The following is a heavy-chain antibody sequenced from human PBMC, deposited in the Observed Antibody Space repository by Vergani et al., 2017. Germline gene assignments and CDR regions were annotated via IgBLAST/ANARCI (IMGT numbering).Heavy chain of an antibody. Sequence: QVQLVQSGAEVKKPGASVKVSCKASGYTFTSYAMHWVRQAPGQRLEWMGWINAGNGNTKYSQKFQGRVTITRDTSASTAYMELSSLRSEDTAVYYCARSWDPVVREVIGWFDPWGQGTLVTVSS. CDR3: ARSWDPVVREVIGWFDP. CDR1: GYTFTSYA. CDR2: INAGNGNT. J-gene: IGHJ5*02. V-gene: IGHV1-3*01. D-gene: IGHD3-10*01.